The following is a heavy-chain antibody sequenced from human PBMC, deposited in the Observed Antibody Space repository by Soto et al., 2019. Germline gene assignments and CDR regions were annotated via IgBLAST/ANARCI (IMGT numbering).Heavy chain of an antibody. CDR3: ARDQSFDRSYYYGIDF. J-gene: IGHJ6*02. Sequence: ASVKVSCKSSGYPFTHYGITWVRQAPGQGLEWMGWISPFNGNTNYGQTLQGRVTLTTDTSTSTVYMELRSLRSDVTAVYYCARDQSFDRSYYYGIDFWGQGTTVTVSS. V-gene: IGHV1-18*01. CDR1: GYPFTHYG. CDR2: ISPFNGNT. D-gene: IGHD3-22*01.